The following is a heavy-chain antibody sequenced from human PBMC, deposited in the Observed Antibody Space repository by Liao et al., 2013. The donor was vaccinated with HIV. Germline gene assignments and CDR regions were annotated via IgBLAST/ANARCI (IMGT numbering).Heavy chain of an antibody. CDR2: IYTSGST. CDR3: ASELSITMVRGAKSLFDY. Sequence: QVQLQESGPGLVKPSGTLSLTCTVSGGSVSTYYWSWIRQPAGKGLEWIGRIYTSGSTNYNPSLKSRVTISVDTSKNQFSLKLRSVTAADTAVYYCASELSITMVRGAKSLFDYWGQGTLVTVSS. J-gene: IGHJ4*02. D-gene: IGHD3-10*01. CDR1: GGSVSTYY. V-gene: IGHV4-4*07.